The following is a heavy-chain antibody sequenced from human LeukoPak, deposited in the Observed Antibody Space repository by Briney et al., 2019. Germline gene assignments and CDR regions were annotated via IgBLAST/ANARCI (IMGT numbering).Heavy chain of an antibody. Sequence: QAGGSLRLSCAASGFTFSSYWMHWVRQVPNQGLMWVSRINSDETISEYVDSVNGRFTISRDNAKNSLYLQMNSLRAEDTALYYCARGIGYSYGYGSDYWGQGTLVTVSS. CDR3: ARGIGYSYGYGSDY. V-gene: IGHV3-74*01. CDR2: INSDETIS. CDR1: GFTFSSYW. J-gene: IGHJ4*02. D-gene: IGHD5-18*01.